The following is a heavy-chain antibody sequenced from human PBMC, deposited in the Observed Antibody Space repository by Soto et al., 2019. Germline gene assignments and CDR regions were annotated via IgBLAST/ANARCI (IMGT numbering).Heavy chain of an antibody. CDR3: ARDGAYCGGDSYSLWYFAL. Sequence: EVQLVESGGGLVQPGESLRLSCEASGLTFSSYWMHWVRQAPGKGLVWVSRITRDGSSTSYADSVKGRFTISRDNAKNTLYLQMNSLTAEDTAVYYCARDGAYCGGDSYSLWYFALWGRGTRVTVSS. CDR2: ITRDGSST. V-gene: IGHV3-74*01. CDR1: GLTFSSYW. D-gene: IGHD2-21*02. J-gene: IGHJ2*01.